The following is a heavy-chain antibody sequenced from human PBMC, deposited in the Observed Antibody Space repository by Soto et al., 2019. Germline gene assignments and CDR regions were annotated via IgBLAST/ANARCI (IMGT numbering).Heavy chain of an antibody. CDR3: TRAGSDPGNFYISNYYHMGV. J-gene: IGHJ6*01. CDR2: IYSGGDT. Sequence: PGGSLRLSCAASGFSVSSDYMSWVRQAPGKGLEWVSLIYSGGDTYYADSVKGRFTISRDISSNTIYLHMTSLRADDTAICYCTRAGSDPGNFYISNYYHMGVWGRRSTVGVSS. CDR1: GFSVSSDY. V-gene: IGHV3-53*01. D-gene: IGHD3-10*01.